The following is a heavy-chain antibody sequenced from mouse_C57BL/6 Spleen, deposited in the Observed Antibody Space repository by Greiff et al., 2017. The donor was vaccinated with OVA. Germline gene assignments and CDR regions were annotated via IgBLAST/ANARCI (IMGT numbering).Heavy chain of an antibody. J-gene: IGHJ3*01. Sequence: EVKLMESGGGLVKPGGSLKLSCAASGFTFSDYGMHWVRQAPEKGLEWVAYISSGSSSTYYADTVKGRFTISRDNAKNTLFLQMTSLRSEDTAMYYCARKELGEDWFAYWGQGTLVTVSA. D-gene: IGHD4-1*01. CDR3: ARKELGEDWFAY. CDR2: ISSGSSST. V-gene: IGHV5-17*01. CDR1: GFTFSDYG.